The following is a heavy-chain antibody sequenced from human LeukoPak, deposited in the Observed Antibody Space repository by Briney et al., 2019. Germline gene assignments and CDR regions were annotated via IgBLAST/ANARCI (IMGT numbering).Heavy chain of an antibody. CDR1: GGSISYFY. J-gene: IGHJ4*02. CDR2: IYYSGST. Sequence: SETLSLTCTVSGGSISYFYWSWIRQPAGKGLEWIGSIYYSGSTYYNPSLKSRVTISVDTSKNQFSLKLSSVTAADTAVYYCARLYCSSTSCYAGYWGQGTLVTVSS. CDR3: ARLYCSSTSCYAGY. D-gene: IGHD2-2*01. V-gene: IGHV4-59*05.